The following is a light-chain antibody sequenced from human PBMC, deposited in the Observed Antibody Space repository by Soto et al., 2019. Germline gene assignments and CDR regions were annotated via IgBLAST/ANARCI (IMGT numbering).Light chain of an antibody. J-gene: IGKJ5*01. CDR2: AAS. CDR1: ESISSY. V-gene: IGKV1-39*01. CDR3: QQSYSVPIT. Sequence: DIAMTQSTSSLSASVGDRFTITFRASESISSYLNWYQQKPGKAPKLPIYAASSLQSGVPSRFSGSGSGTDFTLTINSLQPEDFATYYCQQSYSVPITFGQGTRLEI.